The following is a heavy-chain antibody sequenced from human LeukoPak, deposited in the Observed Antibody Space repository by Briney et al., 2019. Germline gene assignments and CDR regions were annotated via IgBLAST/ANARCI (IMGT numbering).Heavy chain of an antibody. D-gene: IGHD5-12*01. Sequence: GGSLRLSCAASGFTFSSYAMHWVRQAPGKGLEWVAVISYDGSNKYYADSVKGRFTISRDNSKNTLYLRMNSLRAEDTAVYYCARDSSPQWLRSAFGTWGQGTLVTVSS. CDR3: ARDSSPQWLRSAFGT. J-gene: IGHJ5*02. CDR2: ISYDGSNK. V-gene: IGHV3-30*04. CDR1: GFTFSSYA.